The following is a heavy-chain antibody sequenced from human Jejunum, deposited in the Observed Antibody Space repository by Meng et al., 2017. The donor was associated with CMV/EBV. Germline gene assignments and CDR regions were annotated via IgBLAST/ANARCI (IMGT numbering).Heavy chain of an antibody. V-gene: IGHV4-34*01. CDR2: ISHGGIT. D-gene: IGHD1-1*01. Sequence: QVQLQQWGAGLLNSSETLSLTCAVYGGSLSPYYWTWIRQIPGKGLEWIGEISHGGITNYNPSLKSRVTLLIDTSKNQFSLKLSSVTAADTAVHYCGMERVNWGQGILVTVSS. CDR1: GGSLSPYY. J-gene: IGHJ4*02. CDR3: GMERVN.